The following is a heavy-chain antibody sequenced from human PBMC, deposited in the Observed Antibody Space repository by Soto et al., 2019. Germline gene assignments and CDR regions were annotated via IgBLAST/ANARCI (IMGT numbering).Heavy chain of an antibody. V-gene: IGHV4-39*01. CDR1: GGSISDDTYY. Sequence: SETLSLTCTVSGGSISDDTYYWGWIRQPPGKGLEWIGSIYYSGSTSYNPSLKSRVTMSVDTSKKQLSLRLSSVTAADTAVYYCARLHSGSPNCVPLDPWGQGTLVTVSS. CDR3: ARLHSGSPNCVPLDP. J-gene: IGHJ5*02. CDR2: IYYSGST. D-gene: IGHD2-2*01.